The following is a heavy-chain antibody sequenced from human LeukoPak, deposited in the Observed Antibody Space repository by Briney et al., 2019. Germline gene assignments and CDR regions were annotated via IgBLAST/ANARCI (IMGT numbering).Heavy chain of an antibody. CDR3: ARHASPYSSNYYFDF. J-gene: IGHJ4*02. V-gene: IGHV5-51*01. CDR1: GYSFLSHW. D-gene: IGHD6-13*01. Sequence: GESLKSSCKCSGYSFLSHWIGWVRQMPGKGLEWMGIIYPGDSDTRYNPSFQGQVTISADKSISTAYLQWSSLKASDTAMYYCARHASPYSSNYYFDFWGQGALVTVSS. CDR2: IYPGDSDT.